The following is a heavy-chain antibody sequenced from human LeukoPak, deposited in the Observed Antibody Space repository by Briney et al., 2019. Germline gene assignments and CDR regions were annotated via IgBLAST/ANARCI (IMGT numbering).Heavy chain of an antibody. V-gene: IGHV3-23*01. CDR3: AKVPYSDYGSGRPPFMDV. D-gene: IGHD3-10*01. Sequence: GGSLTLSCAASGFTFSSYAMSWVRQAPGKGLEWVSTIDYSGGSTYYADSVKGRFTISRDNSKNTLYMQMNSLRAEDTAIYYCAKVPYSDYGSGRPPFMDVWGQGTTVAVS. CDR1: GFTFSSYA. J-gene: IGHJ6*02. CDR2: IDYSGGST.